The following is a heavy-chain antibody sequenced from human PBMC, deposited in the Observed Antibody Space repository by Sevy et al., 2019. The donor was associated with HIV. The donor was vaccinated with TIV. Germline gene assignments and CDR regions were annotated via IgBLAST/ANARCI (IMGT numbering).Heavy chain of an antibody. Sequence: ASVKVSCKASGYTFTSYGISSVRQAPGQGLEWMGWISAYNGNTNYAQKLQGRVTMTTDTSTSTAYMELRSLRSDDTAVYYCARDPHPVLRYFDWLGGYYYYGMDVWGQGTTVTVSS. J-gene: IGHJ6*02. CDR3: ARDPHPVLRYFDWLGGYYYYGMDV. CDR1: GYTFTSYG. D-gene: IGHD3-9*01. V-gene: IGHV1-18*01. CDR2: ISAYNGNT.